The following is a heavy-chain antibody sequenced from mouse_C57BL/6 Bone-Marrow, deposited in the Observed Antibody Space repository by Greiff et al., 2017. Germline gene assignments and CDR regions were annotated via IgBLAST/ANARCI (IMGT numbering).Heavy chain of an antibody. CDR2: INPNNGGT. CDR3: ATNWDRYFDV. Sequence: QVQLQQPGTELVKPGASVKLSCKASGYTFTSYWMHWVKQRPGQGLEWIGNINPNNGGTNYNEKFKNKATLTVDKSSSAAYMQLSSLTSEDAAVYYCATNWDRYFDVWGTGTTVTVAS. D-gene: IGHD4-1*01. J-gene: IGHJ1*03. CDR1: GYTFTSYW. V-gene: IGHV1-53*01.